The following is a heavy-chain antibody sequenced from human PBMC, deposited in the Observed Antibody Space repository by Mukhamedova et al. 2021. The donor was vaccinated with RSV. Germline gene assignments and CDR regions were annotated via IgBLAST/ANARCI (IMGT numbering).Heavy chain of an antibody. J-gene: IGHJ3*01. D-gene: IGHD3-22*01. CDR2: INANSGGT. Sequence: GLEWMGRINANSGGTKYAQKLKARLTMTRDTSINTAYMELSRLRSDDTAVYYCARDQGNYFNSSGYYFGTWGQETVVTVSS. CDR3: ARDQGNYFNSSGYYFGT. V-gene: IGHV1-2*06.